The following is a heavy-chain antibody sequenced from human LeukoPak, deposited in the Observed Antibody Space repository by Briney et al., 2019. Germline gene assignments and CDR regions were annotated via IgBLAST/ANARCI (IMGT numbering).Heavy chain of an antibody. CDR1: GFTVSSNY. Sequence: GGPLRLSCGALGFTVSSNYMSWLPQAPEKGVEWVSVIYSSGATYYAASVKGRFTISRDNSKNTVFLQMNSLRAEDTAVYHCARDALGRGSSYLTGDQWGQGTLVTVSA. CDR3: ARDALGRGSSYLTGDQ. V-gene: IGHV3-66*01. D-gene: IGHD5-18*01. CDR2: IYSSGAT. J-gene: IGHJ4*02.